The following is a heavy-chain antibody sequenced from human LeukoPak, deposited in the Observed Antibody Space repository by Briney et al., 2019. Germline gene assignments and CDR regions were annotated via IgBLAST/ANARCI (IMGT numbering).Heavy chain of an antibody. Sequence: ASVKVSCKASGYTFTSYYMHWVRQAPGQGLEWMGIINPSGGSTSYAQKFQGRVTMTRDTSTSTVYMELSSLRSEDTAVYHCARESVRGWGGRPLYYYYMDVWGKGTTVTISS. J-gene: IGHJ6*03. V-gene: IGHV1-46*01. D-gene: IGHD4-23*01. CDR3: ARESVRGWGGRPLYYYYMDV. CDR2: INPSGGST. CDR1: GYTFTSYY.